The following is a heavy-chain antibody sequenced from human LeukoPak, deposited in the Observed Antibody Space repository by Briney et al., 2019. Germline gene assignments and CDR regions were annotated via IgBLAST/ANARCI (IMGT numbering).Heavy chain of an antibody. CDR1: GFTFSSYG. CDR2: IWYDGSNK. V-gene: IGHV3-33*01. CDR3: ATGSSYYYDSSGYNNLDY. J-gene: IGHJ4*02. Sequence: GSLRLSCAASGFTFSSYGMHWVRQAPGKGLEWVAVIWYDGSNKYYADSVKGRFTISRDNSKNTLYLQMTSLRAEDTAVYYCATGSSYYYDSSGYNNLDYWGQGTLVTVSS. D-gene: IGHD3-22*01.